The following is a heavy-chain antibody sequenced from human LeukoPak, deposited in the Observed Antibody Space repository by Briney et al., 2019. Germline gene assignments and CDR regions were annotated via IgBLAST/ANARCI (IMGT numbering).Heavy chain of an antibody. Sequence: PGGSLRLSCAASGVIFSADVMHGVRETPGKGGECGAGISYDGSEKYYAESVKGRFITSRDNSKNTLYLQMSSLRAEDTAVYYCVEDFPAVAMNYYFDCWVEGGMVSVSS. D-gene: IGHD6-19*01. J-gene: IGHJ4*02. CDR1: GVIFSADV. CDR2: ISYDGSEK. CDR3: VEDFPAVAMNYYFDC. V-gene: IGHV3-30*18.